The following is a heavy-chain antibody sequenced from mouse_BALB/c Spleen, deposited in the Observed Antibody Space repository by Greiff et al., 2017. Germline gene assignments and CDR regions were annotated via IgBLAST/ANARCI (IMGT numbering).Heavy chain of an antibody. CDR2: IYPGDGDT. V-gene: IGHV1-80*01. D-gene: IGHD1-1*01. J-gene: IGHJ2*01. Sequence: QVQLQQSGAELVRPGSSVKISCKASGYAFSSYWMNWVKQRPGQGLEWIGQIYPGDGDTNYNGKFKGKATLTADKSSSTAYMQLSSLTSEDSAVYYCARRGYGTSFDYWGQGTTLTVSS. CDR1: GYAFSSYW. CDR3: ARRGYGTSFDY.